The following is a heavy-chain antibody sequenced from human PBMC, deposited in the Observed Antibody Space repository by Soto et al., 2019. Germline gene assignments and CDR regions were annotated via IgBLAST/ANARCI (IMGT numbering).Heavy chain of an antibody. J-gene: IGHJ4*02. CDR1: GYTFTSYD. CDR3: ERGINGTTPNDY. Sequence: ASVKISCKASGYTFTSYDINWVRQATGQGLEWMGWMNPNSGNTGYAQKFQGRVTMTRNTSISTAYMELSSLRSEETAVYYCERGINGTTPNDYWGQGTLVTVSS. D-gene: IGHD1-7*01. CDR2: MNPNSGNT. V-gene: IGHV1-8*01.